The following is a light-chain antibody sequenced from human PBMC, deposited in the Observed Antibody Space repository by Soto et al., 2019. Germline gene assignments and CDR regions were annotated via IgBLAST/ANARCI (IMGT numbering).Light chain of an antibody. CDR3: SSYTSISTYV. V-gene: IGLV2-14*01. J-gene: IGLJ1*01. Sequence: QSVLTQPASVSGSPGQSITISCTGTSSDVGCYNFVSWYQQHPDKAPKLMIYDVTNRPSGVSNRFSGSKSGNTASLTISGLQAEDEADYYRSSYTSISTYVFGTGTKVTV. CDR2: DVT. CDR1: SSDVGCYNF.